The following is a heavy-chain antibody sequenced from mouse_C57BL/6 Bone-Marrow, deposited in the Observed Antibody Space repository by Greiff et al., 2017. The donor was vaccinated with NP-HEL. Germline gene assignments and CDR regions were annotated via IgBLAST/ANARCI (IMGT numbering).Heavy chain of an antibody. Sequence: QVTLKVSGAELVKPGASVKISCKASGYAFSSYWMNWVKQRPGKGLEWIGQIYPGDGDTNYNGKFKGKATLTADKSSSTAYMQLSSLTSEDSAVYFCARLGEYGSTPYWGQGTTLTVSS. CDR1: GYAFSSYW. J-gene: IGHJ2*01. CDR2: IYPGDGDT. D-gene: IGHD1-1*01. V-gene: IGHV1-80*01. CDR3: ARLGEYGSTPY.